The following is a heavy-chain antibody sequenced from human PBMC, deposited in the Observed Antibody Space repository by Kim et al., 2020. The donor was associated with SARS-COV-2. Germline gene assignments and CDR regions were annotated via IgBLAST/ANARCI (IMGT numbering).Heavy chain of an antibody. CDR2: SNGIT. Sequence: SNGITSYIDPVKGRFTISRDNSKNTMYLQMNNLRAEDTALYFCARGVTYWGQGTLVTVSP. J-gene: IGHJ4*02. CDR3: ARGVTY. V-gene: IGHV3-23*01. D-gene: IGHD2-21*02.